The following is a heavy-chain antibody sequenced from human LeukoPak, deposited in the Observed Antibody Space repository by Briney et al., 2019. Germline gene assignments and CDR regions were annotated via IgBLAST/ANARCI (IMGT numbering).Heavy chain of an antibody. J-gene: IGHJ4*02. Sequence: GGSLRLSCAASGFTFSSYWMHWVRQAPGKGLLWVSRINTDGSSTTYADSVKGRFTISRDNDKNTLYLQMNSLRAEDTAVYYCARGGVYSASAVDYWGQGTLVTVSS. V-gene: IGHV3-74*01. D-gene: IGHD6-13*01. CDR2: INTDGSST. CDR3: ARGGVYSASAVDY. CDR1: GFTFSSYW.